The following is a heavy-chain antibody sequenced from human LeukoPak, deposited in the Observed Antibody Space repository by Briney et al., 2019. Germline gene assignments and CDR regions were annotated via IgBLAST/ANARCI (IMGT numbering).Heavy chain of an antibody. CDR2: IYYSGST. J-gene: IGHJ5*02. Sequence: SETLSLTCTVSGGSISSGSYYWGWIRQPPGKGLEWIGSIYYSGSTNYNPSLKSRVTISVDTSKNQFSLKLSSVTAADTAVYYCASLQAAAGSNRNWFDPWGQGTLVTVSS. CDR1: GGSISSGSYY. V-gene: IGHV4-39*07. CDR3: ASLQAAAGSNRNWFDP. D-gene: IGHD6-13*01.